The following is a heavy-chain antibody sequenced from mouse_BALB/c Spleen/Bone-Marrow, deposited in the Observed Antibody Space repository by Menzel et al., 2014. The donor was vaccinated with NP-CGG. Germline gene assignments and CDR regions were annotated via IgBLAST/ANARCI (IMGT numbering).Heavy chain of an antibody. D-gene: IGHD2-14*01. CDR2: INPSTGYT. CDR1: GYTFTSYW. J-gene: IGHJ4*01. V-gene: IGHV1-7*01. CDR3: ARPHRYGYYATDY. Sequence: QVQLKQSGAELAKPGASVKMSCKASGYTFTSYWMHWVKQRPGQGLEWIGYINPSTGYTEYNQKFKDKATLTADKSSSTAYMQLSSLTSEDSAVYYCARPHRYGYYATDYWGQGTSVTVSS.